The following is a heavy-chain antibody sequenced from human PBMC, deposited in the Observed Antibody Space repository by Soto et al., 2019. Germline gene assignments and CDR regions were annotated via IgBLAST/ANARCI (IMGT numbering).Heavy chain of an antibody. Sequence: QVQLQESGPGLVKPSETLSLTCTVSGGSISSYYWSWIRQPPGKGLEWIGYIYYSGSTNYNPSLKSRVTISGDTSKNQLSLKLSSVTAADTAVYYCARLEVVVAATPSYYFDYWGQGTLVTVSS. CDR1: GGSISSYY. V-gene: IGHV4-59*08. CDR2: IYYSGST. J-gene: IGHJ4*02. D-gene: IGHD2-15*01. CDR3: ARLEVVVAATPSYYFDY.